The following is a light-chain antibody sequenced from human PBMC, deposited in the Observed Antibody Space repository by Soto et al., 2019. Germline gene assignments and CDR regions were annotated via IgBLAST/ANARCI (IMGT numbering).Light chain of an antibody. CDR1: QSVTVSF. CDR3: QQRSDWPLGAT. CDR2: DAP. J-gene: IGKJ5*01. V-gene: IGKV3-11*01. Sequence: EIVLTQSPGTLSWSPGERATLSCRASQSVTVSFLAWYQQKPDQAPRLLIYDAPNRATGIPARFSGSGSGTDFTLTICSLEPEDFAVYYCQQRSDWPLGATFGQGTRLEIK.